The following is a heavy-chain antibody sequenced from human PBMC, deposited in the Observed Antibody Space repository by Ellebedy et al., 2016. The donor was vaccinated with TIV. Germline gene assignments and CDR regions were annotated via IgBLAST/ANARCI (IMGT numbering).Heavy chain of an antibody. J-gene: IGHJ4*02. V-gene: IGHV3-7*03. D-gene: IGHD3-22*01. CDR1: GFSFSSYW. CDR2: IKQEGYEQ. Sequence: PGGSLRLSCVASGFSFSSYWMSWVRQTPGKGLEWVASIKQEGYEQSYVDSVKGRFTISRDNAKNTLYLQMNSLRAEDTAVYYCAKDFRYYDSSGFLYYFDYWGQGTLVTVSS. CDR3: AKDFRYYDSSGFLYYFDY.